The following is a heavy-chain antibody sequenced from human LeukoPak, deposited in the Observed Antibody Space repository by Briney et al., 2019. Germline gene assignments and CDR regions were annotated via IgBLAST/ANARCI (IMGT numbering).Heavy chain of an antibody. D-gene: IGHD2-2*01. CDR2: IYYSGCT. CDR3: ARNIVVVPAAIDAFDI. V-gene: IGHV4-31*03. J-gene: IGHJ3*02. CDR1: GGSISSGGYY. Sequence: PSQTLSLTCTVSGGSISSGGYYWSWIRQHPGKGLEWIGYIYYSGCTYYNPSLKSRVTISVDTSKNQFSLKLSSVTAADTAVYYCARNIVVVPAAIDAFDIWGQGTMVTVSS.